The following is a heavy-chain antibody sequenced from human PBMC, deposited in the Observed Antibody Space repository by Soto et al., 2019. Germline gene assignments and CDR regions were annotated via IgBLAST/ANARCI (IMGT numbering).Heavy chain of an antibody. V-gene: IGHV3-21*01. CDR2: ISSSSSYI. CDR1: GFTFSSYS. Sequence: SLRLSCAASGFTFSSYSMNWVRQAPGKGLEWVSSISSSSSYIYYADSVKGRFTISRDNAKNSLYLQMNSLRAEDTAVYYCARVERAYCGGDCYDYWGQGTLVTVSS. J-gene: IGHJ4*02. D-gene: IGHD2-21*01. CDR3: ARVERAYCGGDCYDY.